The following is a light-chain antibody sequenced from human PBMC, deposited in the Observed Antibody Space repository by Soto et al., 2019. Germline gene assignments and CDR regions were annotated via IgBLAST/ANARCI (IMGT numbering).Light chain of an antibody. CDR2: GAS. CDR3: QQYGSSGT. J-gene: IGKJ1*01. V-gene: IGKV3-15*01. Sequence: ELVLTQSPATLSVSPGERAYLSCRASQSVGNNLAWYQPKPGQAPRLLIHGASTRATGIPARFSGSGSGTDFTLTISRLEPEDFAVYYCQQYGSSGTFGQGTKVDI. CDR1: QSVGNN.